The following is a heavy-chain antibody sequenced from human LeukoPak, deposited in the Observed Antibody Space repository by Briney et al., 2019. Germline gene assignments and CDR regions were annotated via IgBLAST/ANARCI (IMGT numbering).Heavy chain of an antibody. Sequence: GGSQRLSCAASGVTFSSHSMHWVRQAPGKGLVWVSGISNDGTSTTYADSVKGRFTISRDNAKNTLYLQMHSLRAEDTAVYSCARGWFGPDSCGQGTLVTVSS. CDR1: GVTFSSHS. CDR3: ARGWFGPDS. CDR2: ISNDGTST. D-gene: IGHD3-10*01. V-gene: IGHV3-74*01. J-gene: IGHJ5*01.